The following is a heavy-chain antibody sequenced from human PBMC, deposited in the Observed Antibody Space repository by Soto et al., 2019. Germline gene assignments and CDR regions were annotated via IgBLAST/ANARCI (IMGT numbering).Heavy chain of an antibody. V-gene: IGHV1-18*01. CDR2: ISAYNGNT. Sequence: ASVKVSCKASGYTFTSYGISWVRQAPGQGLEWMGWISAYNGNTNYAQKLQGRVTMTTDTSTSTAYMELRSLRSDDTAVYYCARDSALRFFEWLFNGPESPFDYWGQGTLVTVS. CDR3: ARDSALRFFEWLFNGPESPFDY. D-gene: IGHD3-3*01. CDR1: GYTFTSYG. J-gene: IGHJ4*02.